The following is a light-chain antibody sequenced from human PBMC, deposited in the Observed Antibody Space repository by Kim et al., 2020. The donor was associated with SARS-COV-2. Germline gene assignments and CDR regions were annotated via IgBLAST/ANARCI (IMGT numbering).Light chain of an antibody. CDR3: QQYNNWPPNT. Sequence: ETVMTQPPATLSVSPGETATLSCRASQNIRTYLAWYQQKPGQAPRLLIYGASTRATGIPARFSGSGSGTEFTLTISSLQSEDFALYYCQQYNNWPPNTFGQGTKLEI. CDR2: GAS. J-gene: IGKJ2*01. V-gene: IGKV3-15*01. CDR1: QNIRTY.